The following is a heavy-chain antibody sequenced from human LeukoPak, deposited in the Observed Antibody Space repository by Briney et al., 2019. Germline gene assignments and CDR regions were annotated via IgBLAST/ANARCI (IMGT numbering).Heavy chain of an antibody. CDR1: GGTFSSYA. CDR2: IIPIFGTA. CDR3: ARDGSAMRPPPYYFDY. Sequence: SVKVSCTASGGTFSSYAISWVRQAPGQGLEWMGGIIPIFGTANYAQKFQGRVTITADESTSTAYMELSSLRSEDTAVYYCARDGSAMRPPPYYFDYGGQGTLVTVSS. J-gene: IGHJ4*02. D-gene: IGHD2-2*01. V-gene: IGHV1-69*13.